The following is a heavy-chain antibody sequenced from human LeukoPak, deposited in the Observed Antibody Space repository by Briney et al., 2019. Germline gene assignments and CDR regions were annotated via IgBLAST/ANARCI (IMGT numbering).Heavy chain of an antibody. CDR3: ARAGALGFWSGYYTWFDP. CDR1: GYTFTSYD. Sequence: ASVKVSCTASGYTFTSYDINWVRQATGQGLEWMGWMNPNGGNTGYAQKFQGRVTMTRNTSISTAYMELSSLRSEDTAVYYCARAGALGFWSGYYTWFDPWGQGTLVTVSS. J-gene: IGHJ5*02. V-gene: IGHV1-8*01. CDR2: MNPNGGNT. D-gene: IGHD3-3*01.